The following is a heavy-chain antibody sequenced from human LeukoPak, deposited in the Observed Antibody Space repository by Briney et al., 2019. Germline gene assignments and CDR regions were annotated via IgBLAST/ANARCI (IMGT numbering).Heavy chain of an antibody. D-gene: IGHD6-13*01. V-gene: IGHV1-8*01. CDR3: ARGQAVEFSSTWRSRFDP. CDR2: MNTQSGHS. J-gene: IGHJ5*02. Sequence: GSVKVSCEASGYTFISYDINWVRQVPGQGLEWVGWMNTQSGHSGDAAKLKGRVSMTRDISLGTAYMEMRRLTYVDMAVYYCARGQAVEFSSTWRSRFDPWGQGTLVTVSS. CDR1: GYTFISYD.